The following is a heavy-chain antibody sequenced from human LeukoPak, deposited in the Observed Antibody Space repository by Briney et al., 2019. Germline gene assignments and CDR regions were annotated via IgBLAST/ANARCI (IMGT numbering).Heavy chain of an antibody. CDR3: ARLRGGYFEY. CDR1: GFTFSRFG. CDR2: IKQDGSEK. V-gene: IGHV3-7*01. D-gene: IGHD3-3*01. J-gene: IGHJ4*02. Sequence: PGGSLRLSCAASGFTFSRFGMHWVRQAPGKGLEWVANIKQDGSEKYYVDSVKGRFTISRDNAKNSLYLQMNSLRAEDTAVYYCARLRGGYFEYWGQGTLVTVSS.